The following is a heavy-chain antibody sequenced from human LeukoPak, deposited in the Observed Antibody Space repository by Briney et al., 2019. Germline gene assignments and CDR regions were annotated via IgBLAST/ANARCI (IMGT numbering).Heavy chain of an antibody. CDR3: AKDRAYCGGDCYSTNTDY. CDR1: GFTFSSYA. J-gene: IGHJ4*02. D-gene: IGHD2-21*02. CDR2: ISGSGGST. Sequence: GGSLRLSCAASGFTFSSYAMSWVRQAPGKGLEWVSAISGSGGSTYYADSVKARFTISRDNSKNTLYLQMNSLRAEDTAVYYCAKDRAYCGGDCYSTNTDYWGQGTLVTVSS. V-gene: IGHV3-23*01.